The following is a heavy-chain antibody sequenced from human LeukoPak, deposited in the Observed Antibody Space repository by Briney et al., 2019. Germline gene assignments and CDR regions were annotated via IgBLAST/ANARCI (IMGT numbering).Heavy chain of an antibody. CDR1: GFTFSGYG. CDR3: AKTERSGSYDY. D-gene: IGHD1-26*01. J-gene: IGHJ4*02. V-gene: IGHV3-30*18. CDR2: ISYDGSEK. Sequence: QPGRSLRLSCAAYGFTFSGYGMHWVRQAPGKGLEWVAVISYDGSEKYYADSVKGRFTISRDNSKNTLYLQMNSLRGEDTAVYYCAKTERSGSYDYWGQGTLVTVSS.